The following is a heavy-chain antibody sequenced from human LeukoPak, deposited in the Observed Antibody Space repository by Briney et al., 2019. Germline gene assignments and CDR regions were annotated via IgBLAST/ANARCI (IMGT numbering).Heavy chain of an antibody. Sequence: GGSLRLSCAASGFTFSSYEMNWVRQAPGRGLEWVSSIEPSGFTIFYANSVKGRFTISRDNAKNSLYLQMNSLRPDDTALYFCASGIRERGFDYWGHGTLVTVSS. CDR2: IEPSGFTI. CDR1: GFTFSSYE. V-gene: IGHV3-48*03. D-gene: IGHD1-1*01. J-gene: IGHJ4*01. CDR3: ASGIRERGFDY.